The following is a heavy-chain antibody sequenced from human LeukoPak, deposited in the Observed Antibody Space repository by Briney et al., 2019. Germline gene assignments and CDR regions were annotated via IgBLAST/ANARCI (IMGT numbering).Heavy chain of an antibody. V-gene: IGHV3-23*01. J-gene: IGHJ3*02. Sequence: GGSLRLSCAASGFTFSSYAMSWVRQAPGKGLEWVSAISSSGGSTYYADSVKGRLTISRGNSKNTLYLQMNSLRAEDTAVYYCAKDSEEGYFDWFWPHQIDVVHDAFDIWGQGTMVTVSS. CDR3: AKDSEEGYFDWFWPHQIDVVHDAFDI. CDR1: GFTFSSYA. CDR2: ISSSGGST. D-gene: IGHD3-9*01.